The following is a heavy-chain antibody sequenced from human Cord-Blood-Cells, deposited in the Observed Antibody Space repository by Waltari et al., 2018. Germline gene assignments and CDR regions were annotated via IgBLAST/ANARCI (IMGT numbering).Heavy chain of an antibody. CDR3: ARGRGAARHFDY. V-gene: IGHV4-34*01. D-gene: IGHD6-6*01. CDR1: GWSFSGYY. J-gene: IGHJ4*02. Sequence: QVQLQQWGAGLLKPSETLSLTCAGYGWSFSGYYWRWLRQPPGKGLEWIGEINHSGSTNYNPSLKSRVTISVDTSKNQFSLKLSSVTAADTAVYYCARGRGAARHFDYWGQGTLVTVSS. CDR2: INHSGST.